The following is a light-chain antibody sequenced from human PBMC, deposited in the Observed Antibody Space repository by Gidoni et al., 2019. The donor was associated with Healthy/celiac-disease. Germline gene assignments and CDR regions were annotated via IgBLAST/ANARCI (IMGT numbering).Light chain of an antibody. CDR2: RDS. V-gene: IGLV3-9*01. CDR1: NIGSKN. Sequence: SYELTQPLSVSVALGQTARITWGGNNIGSKNVHWYQQKPGQAPVLVIYRDSNRPSGIPERFSGSNSGNTATLTISRAQAGDEADYYCQVWDSSNYVFGTGTKVTVL. CDR3: QVWDSSNYV. J-gene: IGLJ1*01.